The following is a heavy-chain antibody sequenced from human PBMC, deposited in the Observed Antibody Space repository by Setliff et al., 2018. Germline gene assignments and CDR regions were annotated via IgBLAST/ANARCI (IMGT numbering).Heavy chain of an antibody. J-gene: IGHJ5*02. CDR2: IYPGDSDT. CDR3: ARLRSNFWSGYFNWFDP. Sequence: HGESLKISCKGSGYSFTSYWIGWVRQMPGKGLEWMGIIYPGDSDTRYSPSFQGQVTISADKSISTAYLQWSSLKASDTAMYYCARLRSNFWSGYFNWFDPWGQGTLVTVSS. CDR1: GYSFTSYW. D-gene: IGHD3-3*01. V-gene: IGHV5-51*01.